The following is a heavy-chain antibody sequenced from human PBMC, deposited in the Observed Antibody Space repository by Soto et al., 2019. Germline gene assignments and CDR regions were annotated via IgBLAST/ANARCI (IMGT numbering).Heavy chain of an antibody. V-gene: IGHV3-21*06. CDR1: GVSFSDYS. CDR2: ITGNSEYK. D-gene: IGHD1-26*01. CDR3: ARSGELLQTFDS. Sequence: GGSLRLSCVVSGVSFSDYSMNWVRQAPGKGLEWVSLITGNSEYKYYAGSVKGRFTVSRDNAKNSLYLQMNSLTVEDTAVYYCARSGELLQTFDSWGQGTLVT. J-gene: IGHJ4*02.